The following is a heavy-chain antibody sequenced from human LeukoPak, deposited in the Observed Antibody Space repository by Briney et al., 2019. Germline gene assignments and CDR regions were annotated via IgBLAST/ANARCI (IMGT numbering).Heavy chain of an antibody. J-gene: IGHJ4*02. D-gene: IGHD4-17*01. CDR3: ARLNRYGDTRSHFDY. Sequence: GESLKISCKGSGYSFTSYWIGWVRQMPGKGLEWMGIIYPGDSDTRYSSSFQGQVTISADKSISTAYLQWSSLKASDTAMYYCARLNRYGDTRSHFDYWGQGTLVTVSS. V-gene: IGHV5-51*01. CDR2: IYPGDSDT. CDR1: GYSFTSYW.